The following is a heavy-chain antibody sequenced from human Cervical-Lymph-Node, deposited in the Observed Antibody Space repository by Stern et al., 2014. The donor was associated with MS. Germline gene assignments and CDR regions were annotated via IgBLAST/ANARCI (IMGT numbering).Heavy chain of an antibody. CDR1: GYTFTAYY. V-gene: IGHV1-2*04. D-gene: IGHD4-17*01. Sequence: GQLLESGAEVKKPGASVSVSCKASGYTFTAYYLHWVRQAPGHGLEWMGWINPNNGDTKYAQNFQGWVTMTRDTSISTAYMDLSSLTSDDTAIYYCARDLGTVTTPGDYWGQGTLVTVSS. J-gene: IGHJ4*02. CDR3: ARDLGTVTTPGDY. CDR2: INPNNGDT.